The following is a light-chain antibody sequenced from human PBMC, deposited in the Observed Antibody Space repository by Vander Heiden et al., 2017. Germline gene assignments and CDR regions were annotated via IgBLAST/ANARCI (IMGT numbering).Light chain of an antibody. CDR3: QQYHTWPYT. J-gene: IGKJ2*01. CDR2: GAS. Sequence: ELVITQSPASLSVSPGDRASLSCRASQSLNNDLAWYDQQPGQAPRLLFYGASSRATGVPARFSASGSGTDFTLTISSLQSEDSASYFCQQYHTWPYTFGQGTKLEIK. V-gene: IGKV3-15*01. CDR1: QSLNND.